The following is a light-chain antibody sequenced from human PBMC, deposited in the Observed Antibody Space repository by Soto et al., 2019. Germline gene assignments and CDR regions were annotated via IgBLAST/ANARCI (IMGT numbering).Light chain of an antibody. CDR3: SSYTGSSPLYV. J-gene: IGLJ1*01. V-gene: IGLV2-14*01. CDR2: DVS. CDR1: SSDVGGYNF. Sequence: QSALTQPASVSGSPGQSITISCTGTSSDVGGYNFVSWYQQHPGKAPKVMIYDVSNRPSGVSNRFSGSKSGNTASLTISGLQAEDEADYYCSSYTGSSPLYVFGTGTKLTVL.